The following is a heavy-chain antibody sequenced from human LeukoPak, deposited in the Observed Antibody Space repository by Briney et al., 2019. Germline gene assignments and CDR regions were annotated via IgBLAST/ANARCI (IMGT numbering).Heavy chain of an antibody. J-gene: IGHJ4*02. CDR3: ARDGRYSGYGSAY. CDR1: GGSFSGYY. V-gene: IGHV4-34*01. Sequence: SETLSLTCAVYGGSFSGYYWSWIRQPPGKGLEWIGEINHSGSTNYNPSLKSRVTISVDTSKNQFSLKLSSVTAADTAVYYCARDGRYSGYGSAYRGQGTLVTVSS. D-gene: IGHD5-12*01. CDR2: INHSGST.